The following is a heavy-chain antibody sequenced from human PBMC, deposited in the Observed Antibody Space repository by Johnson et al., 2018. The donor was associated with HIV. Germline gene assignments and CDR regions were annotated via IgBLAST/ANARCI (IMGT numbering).Heavy chain of an antibody. CDR3: ARDGPYYLSPRDAFEI. Sequence: ESGGGLAKPAWSPRLSCAASQFTFSSYAMHWVRQAPGKGLEWVAVISYDGSNKYYADSVKGRFTISRDNSKNTLYLQMNSLRAEDTAVYYCARDGPYYLSPRDAFEIWGQGTMVTVSS. D-gene: IGHD3-22*01. J-gene: IGHJ3*02. CDR1: QFTFSSYA. V-gene: IGHV3-30-3*01. CDR2: ISYDGSNK.